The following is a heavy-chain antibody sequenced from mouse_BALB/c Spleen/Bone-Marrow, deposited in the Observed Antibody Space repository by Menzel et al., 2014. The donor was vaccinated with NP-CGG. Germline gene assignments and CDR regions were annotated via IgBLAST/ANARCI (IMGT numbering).Heavy chain of an antibody. Sequence: EVKVVESGGGLVQPGGSLKLSCAPSGFTFSDYYMYWVRPTPEKRLEWVAYISNGGGSTYYPDTVKGRFTISRDNAKDTLYLQMSRLKSEDTAMYYCARPLYDGYYVAYWGQGTLVTVSA. CDR1: GFTFSDYY. CDR3: ARPLYDGYYVAY. CDR2: ISNGGGST. V-gene: IGHV5-12*01. D-gene: IGHD2-3*01. J-gene: IGHJ3*01.